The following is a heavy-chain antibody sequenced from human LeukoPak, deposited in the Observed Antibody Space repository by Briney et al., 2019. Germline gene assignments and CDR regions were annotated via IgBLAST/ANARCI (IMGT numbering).Heavy chain of an antibody. J-gene: IGHJ5*02. CDR3: AREGSDLWSGYYNWFDP. Sequence: GGSLRLSCAASGFTFSSYSMNWVRQAPGKGLEWVSYISSSSSTIYYADSVKGRFTISRDNAKNSLYLQMNSLRAEDTAVYYCAREGSDLWSGYYNWFDPWGQGTLVTVSS. V-gene: IGHV3-48*01. CDR2: ISSSSSTI. D-gene: IGHD3-3*01. CDR1: GFTFSSYS.